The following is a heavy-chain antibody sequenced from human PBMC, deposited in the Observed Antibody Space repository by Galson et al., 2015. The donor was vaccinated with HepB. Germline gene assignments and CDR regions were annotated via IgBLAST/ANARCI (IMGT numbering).Heavy chain of an antibody. CDR2: IDPSDSYT. CDR3: ARHLSSWERLGVYGMDV. D-gene: IGHD1-26*01. J-gene: IGHJ6*02. CDR1: GYSFTSYW. V-gene: IGHV5-10-1*01. Sequence: QSGAEVKKPGESLRISCKGSGYSFTSYWISWVRQMPGKGLEWMGRIDPSDSYTNYSPSFQGHVTISADKSISTAYLQWSSLKASDTAMYYCARHLSSWERLGVYGMDVWGQGTTVTVSS.